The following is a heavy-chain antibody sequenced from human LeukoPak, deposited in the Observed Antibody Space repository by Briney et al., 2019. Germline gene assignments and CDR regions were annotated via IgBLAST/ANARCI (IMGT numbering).Heavy chain of an antibody. Sequence: ASVTVSCKASGYTFTSYGISWVRQAPGQGREGMGWISAYNGKTNYAKTLQGRVTMTTDTATSTAYREVRSRRADDTAVYYCARDAIAVADNFDYWGQGTLVTVSS. CDR2: ISAYNGKT. CDR1: GYTFTSYG. CDR3: ARDAIAVADNFDY. J-gene: IGHJ4*02. D-gene: IGHD6-19*01. V-gene: IGHV1-18*01.